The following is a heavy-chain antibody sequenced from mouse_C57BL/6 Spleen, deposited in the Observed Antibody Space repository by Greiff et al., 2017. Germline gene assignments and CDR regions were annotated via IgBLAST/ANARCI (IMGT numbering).Heavy chain of an antibody. D-gene: IGHD1-2*01. J-gene: IGHJ2*01. Sequence: VQLQQSGPELVKPGASVKMSCKASGYPFTDYNMHWVKQSHGKSLEWIGYINPNNGGTRYTQKFKGKATLTVNKSSSPAYMERRSLTSEESAVYYCARSSYGYYFDYWGQGTTLTVSS. CDR3: ARSSYGYYFDY. CDR2: INPNNGGT. V-gene: IGHV1-22*01. CDR1: GYPFTDYN.